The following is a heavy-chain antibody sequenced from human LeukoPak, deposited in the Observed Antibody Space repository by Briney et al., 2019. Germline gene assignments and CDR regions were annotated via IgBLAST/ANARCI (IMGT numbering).Heavy chain of an antibody. CDR1: GGSISSYY. D-gene: IGHD3-22*01. J-gene: IGHJ4*02. CDR3: ARGRYDSSGYYPYYFDY. CDR2: IYYSGST. Sequence: PSETLSLTCTVSGGSISSYYWSWIRQPPEKGLEWIGYIYYSGSTNYNPSLKSRVTISVDTSKNQFSLKLSSVTAADTAVYYCARGRYDSSGYYPYYFDYWGQGTLVTVSS. V-gene: IGHV4-59*01.